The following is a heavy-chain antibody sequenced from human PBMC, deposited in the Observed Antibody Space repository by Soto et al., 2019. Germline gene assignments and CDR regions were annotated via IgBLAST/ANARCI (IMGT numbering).Heavy chain of an antibody. CDR3: AKEGGYCSGGSCYSPYYGMDV. V-gene: IGHV3-30*18. Sequence: QVQLVESGGGVVQPGRSLRLSCAASGFTFSSYGMHWVRQAPGKGLEWVAVISYDGSNKYYADSVKGRFTISRDNSKNTLYLEMNSLRAEDTAVYYCAKEGGYCSGGSCYSPYYGMDVWGQGTTFTVSS. CDR1: GFTFSSYG. CDR2: ISYDGSNK. D-gene: IGHD2-15*01. J-gene: IGHJ6*02.